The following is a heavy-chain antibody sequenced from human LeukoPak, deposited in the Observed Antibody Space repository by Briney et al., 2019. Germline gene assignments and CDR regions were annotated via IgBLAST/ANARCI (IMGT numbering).Heavy chain of an antibody. CDR3: TAYYGLGSYHY. CDR1: GFTFSGSA. J-gene: IGHJ4*02. Sequence: EGSLRLSCAASGFTFSGSAVHWVRQASGKGLEWVGRIRNKANSYATVYAASVKGRFTISRDDSKNTAYLQMNSLKTEDTAVYYCTAYYGLGSYHYWGQGTLVTVSS. CDR2: IRNKANSYAT. V-gene: IGHV3-73*01. D-gene: IGHD3-10*01.